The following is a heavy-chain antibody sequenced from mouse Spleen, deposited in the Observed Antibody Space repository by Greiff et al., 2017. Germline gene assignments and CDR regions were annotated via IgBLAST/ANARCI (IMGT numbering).Heavy chain of an antibody. Sequence: QVQLKESGPGLVQPSQSLSITCTVSGFSLTSYGVHWVRQSPGKGLEWLGVIWSGGSTDYNAAFISRLSISKDNSKSQVFFKMNSLQADDTAIYYCATQVTTVVATLDYWGQGTTLTVSS. D-gene: IGHD1-1*01. CDR1: GFSLTSYG. CDR3: ATQVTTVVATLDY. V-gene: IGHV2-2*01. J-gene: IGHJ2*01. CDR2: IWSGGST.